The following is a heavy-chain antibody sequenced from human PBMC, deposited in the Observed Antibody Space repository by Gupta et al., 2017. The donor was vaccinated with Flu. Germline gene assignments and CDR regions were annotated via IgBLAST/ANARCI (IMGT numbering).Heavy chain of an antibody. CDR3: AKCTSAWNIYSYYHGMDV. Sequence: QVQLVESGGGVVQSGRSLRLSCVSLAFSVSACGMQWVRQSSGKGLERVAAVSYDGEYKYDPDAVQSRFSISRDNSKNTLYLQMNSLRVEDTANYYCAKCTSAWNIYSYYHGMDVWGHGTPVSVS. V-gene: IGHV3-30*18. CDR2: VSYDGEYK. D-gene: IGHD1-1*01. J-gene: IGHJ6*02. CDR1: AFSVSACG.